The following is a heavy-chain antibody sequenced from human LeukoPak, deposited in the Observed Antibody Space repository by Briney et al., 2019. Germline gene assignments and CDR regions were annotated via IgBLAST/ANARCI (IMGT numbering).Heavy chain of an antibody. J-gene: IGHJ6*04. CDR3: AKGSEEDYYYYGMDV. CDR2: ISGSGGST. Sequence: GGSLRLSCAASGFTFSSYAMSWVRQAPGKGLEWVSVISGSGGSTYYADSVKGRFTISRDNSKNTLYLQMNSLRAEDTAVYYCAKGSEEDYYYYGMDVWGKGTTVTVSS. D-gene: IGHD6-25*01. CDR1: GFTFSSYA. V-gene: IGHV3-23*01.